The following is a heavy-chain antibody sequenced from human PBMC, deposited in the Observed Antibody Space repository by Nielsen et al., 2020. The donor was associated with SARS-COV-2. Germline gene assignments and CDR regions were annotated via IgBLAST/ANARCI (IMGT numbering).Heavy chain of an antibody. J-gene: IGHJ4*02. CDR1: GFTFDDYC. CDR2: INWNGGST. CDR3: AKDSVAGSYYDY. Sequence: AGSLSLSCAASGFTFDDYCMSWVRQAPGKGLEWVCGINWNGGSTGYANSVKGRFTISRNNSKNSLYLQMNSMRTEDTALYCCAKDSVAGSYYDYWGQGTLVTVSS. V-gene: IGHV3-20*04. D-gene: IGHD3-10*01.